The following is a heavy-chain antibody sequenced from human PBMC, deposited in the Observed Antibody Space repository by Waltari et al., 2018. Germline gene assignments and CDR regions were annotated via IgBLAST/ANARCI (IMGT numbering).Heavy chain of an antibody. J-gene: IGHJ4*02. CDR1: GYTFTSYY. Sequence: QVQLVQSGAEVKKPGAAVKVSCKASGYTFTSYYMHWVRQAPGQGLEWMGIINPIGGSTSYAQKFQGRVTMTRDTSTSTVYMELSSLRSEDTAVYYCARGGGTVTTDYWGQGTLVTVSS. CDR2: INPIGGST. CDR3: ARGGGTVTTDY. V-gene: IGHV1-46*01. D-gene: IGHD4-17*01.